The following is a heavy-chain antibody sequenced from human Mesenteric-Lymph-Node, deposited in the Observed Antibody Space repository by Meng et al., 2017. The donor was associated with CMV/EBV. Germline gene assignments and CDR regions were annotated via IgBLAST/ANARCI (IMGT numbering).Heavy chain of an antibody. V-gene: IGHV3-23*01. CDR1: GFTFGTYG. D-gene: IGHD2-8*01. Sequence: GESLKISCVASGFTFGTYGMAWVRQAPGKGLEWVATISSLGHITYYADSVKGRFTTSRDNSKNILFLQMGSLRAQDTARYYCATGLMSAFEIWGQGTMVTVSS. CDR3: ATGLMSAFEI. J-gene: IGHJ3*02. CDR2: ISSLGHIT.